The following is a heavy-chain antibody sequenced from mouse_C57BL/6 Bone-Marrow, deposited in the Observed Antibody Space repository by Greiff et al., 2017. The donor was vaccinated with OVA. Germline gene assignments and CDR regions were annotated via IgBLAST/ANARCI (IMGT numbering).Heavy chain of an antibody. CDR3: TMGSYYFDD. Sequence: VQLQQSGAELVRPGASVKLSCTASGFNIKDDYMHWVKQRPEQGLEWIGWIDPENGDTEYASKFQGKAPITADTSSHTAYLQLSSLTSEDTAVYYCTMGSYYFDDWGQGTTLTVSS. J-gene: IGHJ2*01. V-gene: IGHV14-4*01. CDR2: IDPENGDT. CDR1: GFNIKDDY.